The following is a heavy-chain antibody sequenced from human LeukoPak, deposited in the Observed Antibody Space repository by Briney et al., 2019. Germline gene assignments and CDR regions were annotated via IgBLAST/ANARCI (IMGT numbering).Heavy chain of an antibody. Sequence: PGGSLRLSCEASGFTFSSCDMHWVRQTTGKGLERVSVITSAGDTYYPDSVKGRFTISRENGRNSLYLQMNSLRAEDTAVYYCARDSRGGSGSYYNRGGFDYWGQGTLVTVSS. CDR2: ITSAGDT. V-gene: IGHV3-13*01. CDR3: ARDSRGGSGSYYNRGGFDY. CDR1: GFTFSSCD. J-gene: IGHJ4*02. D-gene: IGHD3-10*01.